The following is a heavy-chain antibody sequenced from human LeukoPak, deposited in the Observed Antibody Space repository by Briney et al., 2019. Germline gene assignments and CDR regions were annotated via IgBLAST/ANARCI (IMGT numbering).Heavy chain of an antibody. Sequence: SETLSLTCVVSGHSISSNYWWSWVRQSPGEGLEWIGEIFHDGSTNYNPSLESRLTMSVDKSKNHFSLELTSVTAADTAVYYCTREVNYDSSGMWGQGTMVIVSS. J-gene: IGHJ3*01. CDR2: IFHDGST. V-gene: IGHV4-4*02. D-gene: IGHD3-22*01. CDR3: TREVNYDSSGM. CDR1: GHSISSNYW.